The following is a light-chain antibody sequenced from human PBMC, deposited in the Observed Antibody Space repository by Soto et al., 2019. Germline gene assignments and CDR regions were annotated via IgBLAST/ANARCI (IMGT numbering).Light chain of an antibody. Sequence: EIVLTQSPGTLSLSPGERATLSCRASQIVTSSYLAWYQQKPGQAPRLLIYGAFRRATGIPDRFSGSGSGTDFTLTISRLEPEDFAVYYCQQYGSSLLTFGGGTEVEIK. J-gene: IGKJ4*01. CDR1: QIVTSSY. CDR2: GAF. CDR3: QQYGSSLLT. V-gene: IGKV3-20*01.